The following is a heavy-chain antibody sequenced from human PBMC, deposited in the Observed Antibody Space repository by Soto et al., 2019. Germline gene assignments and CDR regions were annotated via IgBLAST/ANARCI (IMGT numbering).Heavy chain of an antibody. V-gene: IGHV3-9*01. J-gene: IGHJ6*02. CDR1: GFIFDDYA. CDR2: ISGNSGSL. CDR3: AKDRYSSSAYYYYGMDA. Sequence: RLSCAASGFIFDDYAMHWVRQAPGKGLEWVSVISGNSGSLGYADSVKGRFTISRDNAKNSLYLQMNSLRAEDTALYYCAKDRYSSSAYYYYGMDAWGQGTTVTVSS. D-gene: IGHD6-6*01.